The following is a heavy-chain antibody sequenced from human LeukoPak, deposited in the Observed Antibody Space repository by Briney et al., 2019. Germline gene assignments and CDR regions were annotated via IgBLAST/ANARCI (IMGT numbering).Heavy chain of an antibody. Sequence: SETLSLTCTVSGGSISSSSYYWGWIRQHPGKGLEWIGYIYYSGSTYYNPSLKSRVTISVDTSKNQFSLKLSSVTAADTAVYYCARAKSFLSYYYDSSGYPPDAFDIWGQGTMVTVSS. CDR1: GGSISSSSYY. D-gene: IGHD3-22*01. J-gene: IGHJ3*02. CDR2: IYYSGST. CDR3: ARAKSFLSYYYDSSGYPPDAFDI. V-gene: IGHV4-31*03.